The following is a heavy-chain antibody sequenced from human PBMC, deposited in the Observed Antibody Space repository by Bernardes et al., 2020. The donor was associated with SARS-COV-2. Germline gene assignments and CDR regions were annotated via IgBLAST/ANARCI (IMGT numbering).Heavy chain of an antibody. J-gene: IGHJ4*02. CDR3: AKDKDRWNDGGGVGYYFEY. D-gene: IGHD3-16*01. CDR1: GFTFDDFA. V-gene: IGHV3-9*01. CDR2: INWNSGSI. Sequence: GGSLRLSCAASGFTFDDFAMHWVRQAPGKGLEWVSGINWNSGSIVYADSVKGRFTISRDNAKNSLYLQMNSLRVEDTALYYCAKDKDRWNDGGGVGYYFEYWGQGTLVTVSS.